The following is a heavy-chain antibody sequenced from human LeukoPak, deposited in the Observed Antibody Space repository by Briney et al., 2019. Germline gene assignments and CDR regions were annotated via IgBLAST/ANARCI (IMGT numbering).Heavy chain of an antibody. CDR3: ARDNLSSSWRADWFDP. V-gene: IGHV1-18*01. CDR1: GYTFTTYG. J-gene: IGHJ5*02. D-gene: IGHD6-13*01. Sequence: ASVKVSCKASGYTFTTYGISWVRQAPGQGLEWMGWISANNGHTNYAQKVQGRVTMTTDTSTNTAYMELRSLRSDDTAVYYCARDNLSSSWRADWFDPWGQGTLVTVSS. CDR2: ISANNGHT.